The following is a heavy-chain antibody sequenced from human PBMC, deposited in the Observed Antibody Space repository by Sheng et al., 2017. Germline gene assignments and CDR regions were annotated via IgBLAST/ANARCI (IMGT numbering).Heavy chain of an antibody. D-gene: IGHD3-10*01. Sequence: QVQLVQSGAEVKKPGASVKVSCKASGYTFTSYGISWVRQAPGQGLEWMGWISAYNGNTNYAQKLQGRVTMTTDTSTSTAYMELRSLRSDDTAVYYCARVTALFSGSYYKEGKYDYWGQGTLVTVSS. CDR1: GYTFTSYG. CDR3: ARVTALFSGSYYKEGKYDY. J-gene: IGHJ4*02. V-gene: IGHV1-18*01. CDR2: ISAYNGNT.